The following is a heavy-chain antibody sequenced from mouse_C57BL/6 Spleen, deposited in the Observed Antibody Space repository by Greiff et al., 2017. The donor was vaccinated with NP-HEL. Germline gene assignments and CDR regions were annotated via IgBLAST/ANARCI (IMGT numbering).Heavy chain of an antibody. CDR1: GFTFSDYG. CDR2: ISRGSSTI. J-gene: IGHJ1*03. D-gene: IGHD1-1*01. V-gene: IGHV5-17*01. Sequence: EVKLVESGGGLVKPGGSLKLSCAASGFTFSDYGMHWVRQAPEQGLEWVAYISRGSSTIYFADTVKGRFTISRANAKNTLFLQMTSLRSEDTAMYYCARNYCGSSYGYFDVWGTGTTLTVSS. CDR3: ARNYCGSSYGYFDV.